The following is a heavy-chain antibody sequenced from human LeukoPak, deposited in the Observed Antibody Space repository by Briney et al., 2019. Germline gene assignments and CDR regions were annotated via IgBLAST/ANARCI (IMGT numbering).Heavy chain of an antibody. CDR3: ARHITNSGSAFDL. J-gene: IGHJ2*01. Sequence: SETLSLTCTVSDGSISGYYWGWIRQAPGRGLEWIAYIHYTGINNYNPSLKSRAAISVDTSTNQFSLKLTSVTAADTAMYYCARHITNSGSAFDLWGRGTLVTFSS. CDR1: DGSISGYY. D-gene: IGHD3-10*01. V-gene: IGHV4-59*08. CDR2: IHYTGIN.